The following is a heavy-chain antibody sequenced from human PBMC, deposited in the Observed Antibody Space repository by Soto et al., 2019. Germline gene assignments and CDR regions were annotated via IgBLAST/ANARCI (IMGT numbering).Heavy chain of an antibody. J-gene: IGHJ4*02. CDR1: GFSLSSGGVG. V-gene: IGHV2-5*02. Sequence: SGPTLVNPTQTLTLTCTFSGFSLSSGGVGVGWIRQPPGKALEWLALIYWDDDKRYSPSLKSRLTITKDTSKNQVLLTMTNMDPVDTATYYCAQTFTICGLTVVIDSRGQGKLVTVSS. D-gene: IGHD2-2*01. CDR2: IYWDDDK. CDR3: AQTFTICGLTVVIDS.